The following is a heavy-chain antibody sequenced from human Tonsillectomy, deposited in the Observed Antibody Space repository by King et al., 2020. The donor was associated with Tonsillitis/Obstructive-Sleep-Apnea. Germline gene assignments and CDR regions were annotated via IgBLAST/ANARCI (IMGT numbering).Heavy chain of an antibody. D-gene: IGHD2-21*01. V-gene: IGHV1-69*01. CDR2: IIPIFGTA. J-gene: IGHJ4*02. CDR3: ARVNRCGGDCYSLDY. Sequence: VQLVESGAEVKKPGSSVKVSCKASGGTFSSYAISWVRQAPGQGLEWMGGIIPIFGTANYAQTFQGRVTITADESTSTAYMALSSLRSEDTAVYYCARVNRCGGDCYSLDYWGQGTLVTVSS. CDR1: GGTFSSYA.